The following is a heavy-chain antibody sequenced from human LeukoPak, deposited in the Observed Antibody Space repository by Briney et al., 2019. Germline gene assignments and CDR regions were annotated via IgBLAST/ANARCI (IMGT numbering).Heavy chain of an antibody. CDR2: IFCSGST. J-gene: IGHJ4*02. Sequence: PSETLSLTCTVSGDSISSSSYYWGWIRPRQGQGLEWIVTIFCSGSTYYYPSLKSRVTISVDTSKNQFSLKLSSVTAADTAVYYCARGSLGYYFDYWGQGTLVTVSS. CDR1: GDSISSSSYY. CDR3: ARGSLGYYFDY. D-gene: IGHD2-15*01. V-gene: IGHV4-39*07.